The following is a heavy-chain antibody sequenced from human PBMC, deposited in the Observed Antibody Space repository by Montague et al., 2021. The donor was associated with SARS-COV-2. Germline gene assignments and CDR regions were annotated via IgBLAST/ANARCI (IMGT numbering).Heavy chain of an antibody. CDR1: GGSFSSGDSY. D-gene: IGHD6-13*01. CDR3: VATYSGNWYYFDY. Sequence: SETLSLTCSVSGGSFSSGDSYWGWLRQAPGKGLEWIGDLHYAGSAYYNPSLRSRVTISADASKNQFSLKLNSVTAADTAVYYYVATYSGNWYYFDYWGQGTLVTVSS. V-gene: IGHV4-39*01. CDR2: LHYAGSA. J-gene: IGHJ4*02.